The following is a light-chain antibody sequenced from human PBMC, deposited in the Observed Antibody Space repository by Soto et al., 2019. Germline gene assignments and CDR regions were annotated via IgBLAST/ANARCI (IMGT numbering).Light chain of an antibody. V-gene: IGKV3-20*01. J-gene: IGKJ1*01. CDR3: QRYDSLRT. CDR1: QSISSTS. CDR2: GAS. Sequence: EIVLTQSPGTLSLSLGERATLSCRASQSISSTSLAWYQQKPGQAPRLLIYGASTRATGIPDRFSGSESGTDFTLTISRLEPEDFVVYYCQRYDSLRTFGQGTKVDIK.